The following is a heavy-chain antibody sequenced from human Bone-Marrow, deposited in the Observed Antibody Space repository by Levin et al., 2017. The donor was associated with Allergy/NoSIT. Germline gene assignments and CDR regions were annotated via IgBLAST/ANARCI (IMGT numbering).Heavy chain of an antibody. J-gene: IGHJ4*02. V-gene: IGHV4-59*01. CDR3: ARDDSSTPRVFEY. Sequence: SETLSLTCTVSGGSISSYHWSWIRQPPGKGLQWIGNIYYTGSPSYNPSLKSRVTMSLDTSKTQFSLKLTSVTAADTAVYYCARDDSSTPRVFEYWGQGALVAVSS. CDR2: IYYTGSP. D-gene: IGHD2-21*01. CDR1: GGSISSYH.